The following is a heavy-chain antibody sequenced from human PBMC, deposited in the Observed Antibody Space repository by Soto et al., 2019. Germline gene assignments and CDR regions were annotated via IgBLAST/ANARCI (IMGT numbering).Heavy chain of an antibody. CDR1: GFTFSSYA. Sequence: EVQLLESGGGLIQPGGSLRLSCAASGFTFSSYAMSWVRQPPGKGLEWVSAISGSCGRTYYADSVKGLLTISRDNTKKMLYLQINSLRAENTAVYYCAKDLRYGTVAAATYFDYWGQGTLVTVSS. CDR3: AKDLRYGTVAAATYFDY. CDR2: ISGSCGRT. V-gene: IGHV3-23*01. D-gene: IGHD6-13*01. J-gene: IGHJ4*02.